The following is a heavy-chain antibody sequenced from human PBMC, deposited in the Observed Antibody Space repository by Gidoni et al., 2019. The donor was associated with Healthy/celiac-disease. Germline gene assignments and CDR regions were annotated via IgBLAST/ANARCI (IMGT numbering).Heavy chain of an antibody. V-gene: IGHV3-30-3*01. CDR3: ARADTAMGGFDY. Sequence: GFTFSSYAMHWVRQAPGKGLEWVAVISYDGSNKYYADSVKGRFTISRDNSKNTLYLQMNSLRAEDTAVYYCARADTAMGGFDYWGQGTLVTVSS. CDR2: ISYDGSNK. CDR1: GFTFSSYA. J-gene: IGHJ4*02. D-gene: IGHD5-18*01.